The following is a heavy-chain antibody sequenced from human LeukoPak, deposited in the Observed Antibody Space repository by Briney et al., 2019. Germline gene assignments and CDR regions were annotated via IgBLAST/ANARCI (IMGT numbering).Heavy chain of an antibody. CDR2: IYYSGST. Sequence: SETLSLTCTVSGDSISSSSSYWGWIRQPPGKGLEWIGSIYYSGSTYYNTSLKSRVTISVDTSKNQFSLKLSSVTAADTAVYYYARGYSYGRGSDYWGQGTLVTVSS. V-gene: IGHV4-39*01. J-gene: IGHJ4*02. CDR1: GDSISSSSSY. CDR3: ARGYSYGRGSDY. D-gene: IGHD5-18*01.